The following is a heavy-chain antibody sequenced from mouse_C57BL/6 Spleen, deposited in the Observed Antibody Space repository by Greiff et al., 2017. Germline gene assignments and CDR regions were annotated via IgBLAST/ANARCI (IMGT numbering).Heavy chain of an antibody. V-gene: IGHV1-82*01. CDR2: IYPGDGDT. CDR3: AREGYYGSSYVAY. J-gene: IGHJ3*01. CDR1: GYAFSSSW. D-gene: IGHD1-1*01. Sequence: VQLQQSGPELVKPGASVKISCKASGYAFSSSWMNWVKQRPGKGLEWIGRIYPGDGDTNYNGKLKGKATLTADKSSSTAYMQLSSLTSEDSAVYFCAREGYYGSSYVAYWGQGTLVTVSA.